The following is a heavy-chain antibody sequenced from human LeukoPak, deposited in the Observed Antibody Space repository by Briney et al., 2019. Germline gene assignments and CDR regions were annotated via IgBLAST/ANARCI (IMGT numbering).Heavy chain of an antibody. V-gene: IGHV4-59*01. Sequence: SETLSLTCNVSSGSFSDNYWNWIRHLPGKGLEWIGYVYHNGHSDYNPSLKSRVTISVDTSTNQFSLKMISVTAADTAVYYCASLGYSSGWLDSWGHGSLVIVSS. D-gene: IGHD2-15*01. CDR2: VYHNGHS. CDR3: ASLGYSSGWLDS. CDR1: SGSFSDNY. J-gene: IGHJ5*01.